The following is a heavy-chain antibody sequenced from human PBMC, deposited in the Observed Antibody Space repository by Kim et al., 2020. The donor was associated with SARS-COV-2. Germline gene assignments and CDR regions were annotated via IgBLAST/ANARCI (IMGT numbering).Heavy chain of an antibody. CDR1: GGPINSFY. J-gene: IGHJ5*02. Sequence: SETLSLTCTVSGGPINSFYWNWFRQSPGKGLEWIGYSLDTGAATYSPSFKSRATISLDTSKNQFSLRQISVTAADTAVYYCARLLPVGGSWNFFDPWGQG. CDR3: ARLLPVGGSWNFFDP. D-gene: IGHD1-7*01. V-gene: IGHV4-59*08. CDR2: SLDTGAA.